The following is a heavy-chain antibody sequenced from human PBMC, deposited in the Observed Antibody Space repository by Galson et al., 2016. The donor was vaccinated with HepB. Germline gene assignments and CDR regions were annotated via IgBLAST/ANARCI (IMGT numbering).Heavy chain of an antibody. CDR1: GFTFSNVW. CDR2: VRSKTAGGTT. V-gene: IGHV3-15*01. J-gene: IGHJ4*02. CDR3: ATEVFGMPFNSDY. D-gene: IGHD2-2*01. Sequence: SLRLSCAASGFTFSNVWMNWVRQAPGKGLEWVGRVRSKTAGGTTDYAAPVKGRLTVPRDDSKNTLFLQMSSLETDDTAVYYCATEVFGMPFNSDYWGQGTVVTVSS.